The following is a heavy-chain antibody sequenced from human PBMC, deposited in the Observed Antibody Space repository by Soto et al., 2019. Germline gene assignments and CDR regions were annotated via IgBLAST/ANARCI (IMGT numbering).Heavy chain of an antibody. CDR3: AKVYYSGTFPGAFDI. V-gene: IGHV3-23*01. J-gene: IGHJ3*02. CDR1: GFTFRNHA. D-gene: IGHD1-26*01. Sequence: GGSLRLSCAVSGFTFRNHAMHWVRQAPGKGLQWVSGISGGGDNTFYADSVKGRLTTSRDNSMSTLYLHMNSLRAEDTAVYYCAKVYYSGTFPGAFDIWGQGTMVTVSS. CDR2: ISGGGDNT.